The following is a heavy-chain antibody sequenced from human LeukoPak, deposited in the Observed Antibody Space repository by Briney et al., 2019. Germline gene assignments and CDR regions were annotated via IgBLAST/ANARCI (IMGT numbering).Heavy chain of an antibody. CDR3: ARDPLYYYGSGTSEGY. D-gene: IGHD3-10*01. Sequence: GGPLRLSCAASGFTFSSYSMNWVRQAPGKGLEWVSSISSSSSCIYYADSVKGRFTIPRDNAKNSLYLQMNSLRAEDTAVYYCARDPLYYYGSGTSEGYWGQGTLVTVSS. CDR2: ISSSSSCI. J-gene: IGHJ4*02. V-gene: IGHV3-21*01. CDR1: GFTFSSYS.